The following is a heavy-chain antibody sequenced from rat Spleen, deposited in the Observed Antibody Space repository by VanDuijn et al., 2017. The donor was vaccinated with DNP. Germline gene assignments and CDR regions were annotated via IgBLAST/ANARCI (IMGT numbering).Heavy chain of an antibody. Sequence: EVQLQESGPGLVKPSQSLSLTCSVTDYSITTDYWAWIRKFPGNKMEWMGYIGQTGSTSYNPSLKSRISITRDTSKNQFFLQLSSVTTEDTATYFCARSHYYDGYWHGFDYWGHGVMVTVSS. CDR3: ARSHYYDGYWHGFDY. CDR2: IGQTGST. D-gene: IGHD1-12*03. J-gene: IGHJ2*01. V-gene: IGHV3-1*01. CDR1: DYSITTDY.